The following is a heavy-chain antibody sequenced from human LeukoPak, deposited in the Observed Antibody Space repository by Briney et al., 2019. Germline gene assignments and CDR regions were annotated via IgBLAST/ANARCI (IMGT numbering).Heavy chain of an antibody. V-gene: IGHV3-53*04. CDR1: GFTVSSNY. CDR3: ARSSYCSSTSCYKPFDY. J-gene: IGHJ4*02. Sequence: PGGSLRLSCAASGFTVSSNYMSWVRQAPGKGLEWVSVIYSGGSTYYADSVKGRFTISRHNSKNTLYLQMNSLRAEDTAVYYCARSSYCSSTSCYKPFDYWGQGTLVTVSS. CDR2: IYSGGST. D-gene: IGHD2-2*02.